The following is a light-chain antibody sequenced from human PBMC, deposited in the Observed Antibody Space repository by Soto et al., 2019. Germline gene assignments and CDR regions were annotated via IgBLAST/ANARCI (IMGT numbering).Light chain of an antibody. J-gene: IGKJ2*01. Sequence: EIVLTQSPGTLSLSPGERATLSCRASQSVSSNYLAWYQQKPGQAPRLLFSRASSRATGIPDRFSGSGSGTDFTLTISRLEPEDFAVYYCQQFRNSSYTFGQGTKLEI. CDR1: QSVSSNY. CDR3: QQFRNSSYT. CDR2: RAS. V-gene: IGKV3-20*01.